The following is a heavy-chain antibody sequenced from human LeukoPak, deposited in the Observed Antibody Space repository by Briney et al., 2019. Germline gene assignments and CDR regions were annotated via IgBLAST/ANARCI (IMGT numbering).Heavy chain of an antibody. CDR1: GFTFSIYS. Sequence: GGSLRLSCAASGFTFSIYSMNWVRQAPGKGLEWVSYISPSGDTIYYAGSVKGRFTISRDNAKNSLYLQMNSLRDEDTALYYCARDKGRGIWFHDWGQGTLVTVSS. V-gene: IGHV3-48*02. D-gene: IGHD1-14*01. CDR3: ARDKGRGIWFHD. J-gene: IGHJ1*01. CDR2: ISPSGDTI.